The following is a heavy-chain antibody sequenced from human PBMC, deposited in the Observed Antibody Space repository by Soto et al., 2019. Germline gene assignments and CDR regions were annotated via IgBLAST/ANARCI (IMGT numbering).Heavy chain of an antibody. J-gene: IGHJ4*02. CDR1: GFTFSSYA. D-gene: IGHD2-2*01. CDR2: ISGSGGST. V-gene: IGHV3-23*01. CDR3: AKDRFHCSSTSCYSEGGPHDY. Sequence: AGGSLRLSCAASGFTFSSYAMSWVRQAPGKGLEWVSAISGSGGSTYYAYSVKGRFTISRDNSKNTLYLQMNSLRAEDTAVYYCAKDRFHCSSTSCYSEGGPHDYWGQGTLVTVSS.